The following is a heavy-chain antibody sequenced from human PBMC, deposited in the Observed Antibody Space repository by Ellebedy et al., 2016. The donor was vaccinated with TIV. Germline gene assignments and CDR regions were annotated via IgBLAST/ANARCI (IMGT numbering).Heavy chain of an antibody. D-gene: IGHD2-21*02. CDR3: AKGLGAYCVDDCHSRLGGH. V-gene: IGHV3-23*01. Sequence: GESLKISCAASGFTFSNYAMSWVRQAAGKGLEWVSIITASGGDTYHADSVKGRFTISRDNSKNTLYLQMNNLRAEDTAIYYCAKGLGAYCVDDCHSRLGGHWGQGTLVTVSS. CDR2: ITASGGDT. CDR1: GFTFSNYA. J-gene: IGHJ4*02.